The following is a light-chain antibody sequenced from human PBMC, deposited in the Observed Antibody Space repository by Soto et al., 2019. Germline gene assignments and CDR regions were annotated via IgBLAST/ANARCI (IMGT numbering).Light chain of an antibody. CDR2: KSS. Sequence: DIQMTQSPSTLSASVGDRVTITCRASQSISSWLAWYQQKPGKAPKLLIYKSSSLESGVPSRFSGSGSGTEFTLTISSLQPDDVATYYCQQSGTFGQGTKVEI. J-gene: IGKJ1*01. CDR3: QQSGT. V-gene: IGKV1-5*03. CDR1: QSISSW.